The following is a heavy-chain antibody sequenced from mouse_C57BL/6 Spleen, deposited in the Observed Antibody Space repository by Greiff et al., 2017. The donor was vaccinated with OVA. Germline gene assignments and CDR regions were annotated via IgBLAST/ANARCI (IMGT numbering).Heavy chain of an antibody. V-gene: IGHV1-75*01. Sequence: VQLQESGPELVKPGASVKISCKASGYTFTDYYMNWVKQRPGQGLEWIGWIPPGSGSTYYNEKFKGKATITVDKSSSTAYMLLSSLTSEDSAVYFCARGSGYKENAMDYWGQGTSVTVSS. CDR3: ARGSGYKENAMDY. D-gene: IGHD3-2*02. CDR1: GYTFTDYY. J-gene: IGHJ4*01. CDR2: IPPGSGST.